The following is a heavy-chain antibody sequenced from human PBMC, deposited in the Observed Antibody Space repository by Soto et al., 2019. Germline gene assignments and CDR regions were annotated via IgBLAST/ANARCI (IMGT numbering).Heavy chain of an antibody. Sequence: PGGSLRLSCAASGFTFSSYSMNWVRQAPGKGLEWVSSISSSSSYIYYADSVKGRFTISRDNAKNSLYLQMNSLRAEDTAVYYCAREPWIQLWGRDDYYYGMDVWGRGTTVTVSS. CDR3: AREPWIQLWGRDDYYYGMDV. J-gene: IGHJ6*02. CDR1: GFTFSSYS. CDR2: ISSSSSYI. V-gene: IGHV3-21*01. D-gene: IGHD5-18*01.